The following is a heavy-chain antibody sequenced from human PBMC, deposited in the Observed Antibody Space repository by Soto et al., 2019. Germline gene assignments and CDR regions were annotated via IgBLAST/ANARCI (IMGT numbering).Heavy chain of an antibody. D-gene: IGHD3-10*01. V-gene: IGHV1-46*03. CDR1: GYSFTNSY. CDR3: ARGYYDSGSLVLDY. CDR2: INPSGGST. Sequence: ASVKVSCKASGYSFTNSYMHWVRQAPGQGLEWLGLINPSGGSTSYPQKFQGRVTMTGDTTTSTVYMELSSLRPEDTAVYYCARGYYDSGSLVLDYWGQGTLVTVSS. J-gene: IGHJ4*02.